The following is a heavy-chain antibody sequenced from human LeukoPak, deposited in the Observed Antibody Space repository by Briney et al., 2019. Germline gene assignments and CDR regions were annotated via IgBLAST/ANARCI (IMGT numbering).Heavy chain of an antibody. CDR2: INHSGST. CDR3: ARVRYTGYDSYYFYNYGMDV. J-gene: IGHJ6*04. CDR1: GGSFIGYY. V-gene: IGHV4-34*01. Sequence: SETLSLTCDVHGGSFIGYYWSWIRQTPGKGLEWIGEINHSGSTNYNPSLESQVTISIDTSKIQLSLKVSSVTAADTAVYYCARVRYTGYDSYYFYNYGMDVWGKGTTVTVSS. D-gene: IGHD5-12*01.